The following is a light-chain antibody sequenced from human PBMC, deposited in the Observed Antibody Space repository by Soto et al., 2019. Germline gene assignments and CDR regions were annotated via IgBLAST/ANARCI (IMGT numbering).Light chain of an antibody. Sequence: SYELTQPPSVSVSPGQTARITCSGDALPKQYAYWYQQKPGQAPVLVIYKDSERPSGIPERFSGSSSGTTVTLTISGVQAEDEADYYRQSADSSGTYPGVVFGGGTQLTVL. V-gene: IGLV3-25*03. CDR3: QSADSSGTYPGVV. CDR1: ALPKQY. J-gene: IGLJ2*01. CDR2: KDS.